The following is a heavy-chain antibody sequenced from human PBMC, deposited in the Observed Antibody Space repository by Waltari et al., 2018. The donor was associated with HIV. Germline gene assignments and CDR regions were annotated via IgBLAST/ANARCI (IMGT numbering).Heavy chain of an antibody. J-gene: IGHJ3*02. D-gene: IGHD3-22*01. CDR3: AKEGIIVITDAFDI. CDR2: ISGSGGST. Sequence: EVQLLESGGGLVQPGGSLRLSCAASGSTVGNYAMSWVRQAPGKGLEWVSSISGSGGSTYYADSVKGRFTVSRDNSKDTLFLQMNSLRAEDTALYYCAKEGIIVITDAFDIWGQGTMVIVSS. V-gene: IGHV3-23*01. CDR1: GSTVGNYA.